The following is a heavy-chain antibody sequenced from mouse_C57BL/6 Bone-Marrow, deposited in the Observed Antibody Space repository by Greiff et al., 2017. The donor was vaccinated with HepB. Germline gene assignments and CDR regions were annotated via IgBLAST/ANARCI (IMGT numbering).Heavy chain of an antibody. J-gene: IGHJ2*01. D-gene: IGHD1-1*01. Sequence: QVQLQQPGAELVKPGASVKMSCKASGYTFTSYWITWVKQRPGKGLEWIGDIYPGSGSTNYNEKFESKATLTVDTTSSTAYMQLSSLTSEDSTVYYCASYYCSRRYFDYWGQGTTLTVSS. CDR3: ASYYCSRRYFDY. CDR1: GYTFTSYW. V-gene: IGHV1-55*01. CDR2: IYPGSGST.